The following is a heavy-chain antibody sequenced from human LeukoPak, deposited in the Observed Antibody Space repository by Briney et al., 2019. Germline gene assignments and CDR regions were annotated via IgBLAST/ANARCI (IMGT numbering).Heavy chain of an antibody. J-gene: IGHJ4*02. CDR2: LFDSVNT. D-gene: IGHD5-18*01. Sequence: PSETLSLTCTVSGGSISSHYWSWIRQPPGKGLEWIAYLFDSVNTKDNPSLQSRLTLSADTSKNQFSLRLSSVTAADTAVYYCATIKRGSIFGYFDFWGRGIKVTVSS. V-gene: IGHV4-59*11. CDR3: ATIKRGSIFGYFDF. CDR1: GGSISSHY.